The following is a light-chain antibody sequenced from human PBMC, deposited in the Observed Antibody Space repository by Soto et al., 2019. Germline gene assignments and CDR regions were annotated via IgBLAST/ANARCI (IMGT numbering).Light chain of an antibody. Sequence: EIVLTQSPATLSLSPGEGATLSCRASQSVSSYLAWYQQKPGQAPRLLIYGASNWATGIPARFSGSGSGTDFTLTISSLEPEDFAVYYCQQRANWPYTFGQGTRLEI. CDR3: QQRANWPYT. CDR1: QSVSSY. V-gene: IGKV3-11*01. J-gene: IGKJ2*01. CDR2: GAS.